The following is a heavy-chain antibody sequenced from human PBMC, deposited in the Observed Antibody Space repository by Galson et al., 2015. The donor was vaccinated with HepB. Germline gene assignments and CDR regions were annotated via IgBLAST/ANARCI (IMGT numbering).Heavy chain of an antibody. CDR1: GFTFSDYG. J-gene: IGHJ6*02. Sequence: SLRLSCAASGFTFSDYGMHWVRQAPGKGLEWVAVIWYDGSNKYYADSVKGRFTISRDNLKNTLFLQMNSLRVEDTAVYYCARLGQRQYLLLPSDYYYYYGMDVWGRGTTVTVSS. V-gene: IGHV3-33*01. CDR2: IWYDGSNK. D-gene: IGHD3-22*01. CDR3: ARLGQRQYLLLPSDYYYYYGMDV.